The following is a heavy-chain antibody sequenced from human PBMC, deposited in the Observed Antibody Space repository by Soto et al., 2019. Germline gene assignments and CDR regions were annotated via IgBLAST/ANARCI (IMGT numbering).Heavy chain of an antibody. V-gene: IGHV3-23*01. J-gene: IGHJ1*01. Sequence: GGSLRLSCAASGFTFSSYAMNWVRQAPGKGLEWVSGISATGVKTYSADSVKGRFTISRGNSKDTVYLEMNSLRAEDTALYYCIRGRQGWVQLWGRVTLVTVSS. CDR2: ISATGVKT. D-gene: IGHD6-19*01. CDR1: GFTFSSYA. CDR3: IRGRQGWVQL.